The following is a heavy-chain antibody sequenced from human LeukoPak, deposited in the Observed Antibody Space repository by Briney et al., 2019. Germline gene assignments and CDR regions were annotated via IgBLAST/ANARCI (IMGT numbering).Heavy chain of an antibody. J-gene: IGHJ4*02. CDR1: GFTFDDYG. D-gene: IGHD1-26*01. Sequence: GGSLRLSCAASGFTFDDYGINWVRQGPGKGLEWVSYISSSGSTIYYADSVKGRFTISRDNAKNSLYLQMNSLRAEDTAVYYCAREGGEWELLRTFDYWGQGTLVTVSS. CDR2: ISSSGSTI. CDR3: AREGGEWELLRTFDY. V-gene: IGHV3-48*03.